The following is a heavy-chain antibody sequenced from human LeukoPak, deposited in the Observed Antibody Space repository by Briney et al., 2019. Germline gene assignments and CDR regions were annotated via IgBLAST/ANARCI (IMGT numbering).Heavy chain of an antibody. Sequence: PSETLSLTCTVSGGSISSYYWSWIRQPPGKGLEWIGYIYYSGSTNYNPSLKSRVTISVDTSKNQFSLKLSSVTAADTAVYYCARADVLRYFDWLDSGYYLDYWGQGTLVTVSS. CDR1: GGSISSYY. CDR3: ARADVLRYFDWLDSGYYLDY. D-gene: IGHD3-9*01. CDR2: IYYSGST. J-gene: IGHJ4*02. V-gene: IGHV4-59*01.